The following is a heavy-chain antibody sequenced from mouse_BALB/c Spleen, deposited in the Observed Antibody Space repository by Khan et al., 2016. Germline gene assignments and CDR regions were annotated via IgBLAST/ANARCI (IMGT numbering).Heavy chain of an antibody. CDR2: INSNGGST. D-gene: IGHD2-14*01. J-gene: IGHJ4*01. V-gene: IGHV5-6-3*01. CDR3: ARVRRALDD. Sequence: EVELVESGGGFVKPGGSLKLSCAAAGFTFSTYAMSWVRQTPDKRLELVANINSNGGSTYYPDNVKGRSTISRDTAQNTLSLQLSSLKSEDTVMYYCARVRRALDDWGQGTSVTVSS. CDR1: GFTFSTYA.